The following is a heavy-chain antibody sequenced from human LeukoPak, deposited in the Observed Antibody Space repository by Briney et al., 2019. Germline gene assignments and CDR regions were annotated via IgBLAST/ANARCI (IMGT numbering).Heavy chain of an antibody. Sequence: SETLSLTCTVSGGSISNKYWSWLRQPPGKGLEWIGYIYYSGSTNYNPSLKSRVTISVDTSKNQFSLKLSSVTAADTAVYYCARQYYDILTGYYSTYYYYYMDVWGKGTTVTISS. CDR1: GGSISNKY. CDR2: IYYSGST. J-gene: IGHJ6*03. D-gene: IGHD3-9*01. CDR3: ARQYYDILTGYYSTYYYYYMDV. V-gene: IGHV4-59*08.